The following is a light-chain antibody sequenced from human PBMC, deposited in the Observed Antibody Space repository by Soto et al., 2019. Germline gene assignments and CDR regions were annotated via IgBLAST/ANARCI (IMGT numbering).Light chain of an antibody. CDR1: SSNIGAGYD. CDR3: QSYDSSLSGCV. V-gene: IGLV1-40*01. J-gene: IGLJ1*01. Sequence: QSVLTQPPSVSGAPGQMVTISCTGSSSNIGAGYDVHWYQQLPGTAPKLLIYGNSNRPSGVPDRFSGSKSGTSASLAITGLQAEDEADYYCQSYDSSLSGCVFGTGTKLTVL. CDR2: GNS.